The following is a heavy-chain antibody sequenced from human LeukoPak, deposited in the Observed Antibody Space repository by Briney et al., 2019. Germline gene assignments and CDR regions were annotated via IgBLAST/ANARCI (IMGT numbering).Heavy chain of an antibody. CDR3: TGYYGSGSYIFDY. CDR1: GFTVSSNS. V-gene: IGHV3-53*01. J-gene: IGHJ4*02. CDR2: IYSDNT. D-gene: IGHD3-10*01. Sequence: GGSLRLSCTVSGFTVSSNSMSWVRQAPGKGLEWVSFIYSDNTHYSDSVKGRFTISRDNSKNTLYLQMNSLRAADTAVYYCTGYYGSGSYIFDYWGQGTLVTVSS.